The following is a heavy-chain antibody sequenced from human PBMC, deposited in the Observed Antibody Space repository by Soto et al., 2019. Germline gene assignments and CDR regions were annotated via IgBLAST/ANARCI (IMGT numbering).Heavy chain of an antibody. CDR2: ISGSGGST. Sequence: PGGSLRLSCAASGFTFSSYAMSWVRQAPGKGLEWVSAISGSGGSTYYADSVKGRFTISRDNSMNTLYLQMNSLRAEDTAVYYCANLYYDILTGYYGQRIFDYWGQGTLVTVYS. J-gene: IGHJ4*02. V-gene: IGHV3-23*01. D-gene: IGHD3-9*01. CDR3: ANLYYDILTGYYGQRIFDY. CDR1: GFTFSSYA.